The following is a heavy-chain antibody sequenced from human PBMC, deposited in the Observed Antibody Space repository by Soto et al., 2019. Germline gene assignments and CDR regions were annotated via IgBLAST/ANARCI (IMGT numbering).Heavy chain of an antibody. V-gene: IGHV1-2*04. D-gene: IGHD2-15*01. Sequence: ASVKVSCKASGYTFTGYYMHCVRQAPGQGLEWMGWINPNSGGTNYAQKFQGWVTMTRDTSISTAYMELSRLRSDDTAVYYCAREDCSGGSCHLDYWGQGTLVTVSS. J-gene: IGHJ4*02. CDR3: AREDCSGGSCHLDY. CDR2: INPNSGGT. CDR1: GYTFTGYY.